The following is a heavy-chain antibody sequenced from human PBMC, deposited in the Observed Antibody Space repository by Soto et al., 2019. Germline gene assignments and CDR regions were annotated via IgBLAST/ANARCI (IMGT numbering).Heavy chain of an antibody. J-gene: IGHJ5*02. V-gene: IGHV4-59*01. CDR1: GGSISSYY. Sequence: SETLSLTCTVSGGSISSYYWSWIRQPPGKGLEWIGYIYYSGSTNYNPSLKSRVTIPVDTSKNQFSLKLSSVTAADTAVYYCARGSPYYDFWRGNWFDPWGQGTLVTVSS. CDR2: IYYSGST. D-gene: IGHD3-3*01. CDR3: ARGSPYYDFWRGNWFDP.